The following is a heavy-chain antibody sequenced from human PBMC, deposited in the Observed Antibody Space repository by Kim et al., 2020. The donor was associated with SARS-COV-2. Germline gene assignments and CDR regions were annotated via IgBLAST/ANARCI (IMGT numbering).Heavy chain of an antibody. Sequence: ASVKVSCKASGYTFTSYYMHWVRQAPGQGLEWMGIINPSGGSTSYAQKFQGRVTMTRDTSTSTVYMELSSLRSEDTAVYYCARDRTNTSRYDDYYYGMGVWSQGTTVTVSS. D-gene: IGHD2-2*01. CDR3: ARDRTNTSRYDDYYYGMGV. V-gene: IGHV1-46*01. CDR2: INPSGGST. J-gene: IGHJ6*02. CDR1: GYTFTSYY.